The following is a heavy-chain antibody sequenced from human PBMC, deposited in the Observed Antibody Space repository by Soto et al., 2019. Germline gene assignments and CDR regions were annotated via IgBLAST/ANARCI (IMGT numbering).Heavy chain of an antibody. Sequence: GGSLRLSCAASGFSFSNHWIHWVRQTPGKGLEWVSAISGSGGSTYYADSVKGRFTISRDNAKNSLYLQMNSLRAEDTAVYYCARHPERIAQIGWFDPWGQGTLVTV. CDR3: ARHPERIAQIGWFDP. CDR1: GFSFSNHW. J-gene: IGHJ5*02. D-gene: IGHD6-13*01. V-gene: IGHV3-48*01. CDR2: ISGSGGST.